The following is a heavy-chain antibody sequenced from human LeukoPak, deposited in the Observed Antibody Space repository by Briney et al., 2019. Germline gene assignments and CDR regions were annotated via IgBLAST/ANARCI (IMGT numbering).Heavy chain of an antibody. D-gene: IGHD3-3*01. CDR2: INTRSSSS. J-gene: IGHJ6*02. CDR1: GFIFSIYN. Sequence: GGSLRLSCAASGFIFSIYNMNWVRQAPGKGLEWVSSINTRSSSSYYADSVKGRFTISRDNSKNTLFLQMNSLRVEDTAPYYCAKSVAIYFYYGLDVWGQGTTVTVSS. V-gene: IGHV3-23*01. CDR3: AKSVAIYFYYGLDV.